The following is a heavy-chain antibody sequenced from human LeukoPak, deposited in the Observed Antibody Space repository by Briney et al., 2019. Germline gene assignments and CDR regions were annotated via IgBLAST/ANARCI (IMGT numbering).Heavy chain of an antibody. CDR1: GGSISSGSYY. D-gene: IGHD1-26*01. CDR2: IYTSGST. Sequence: SETLSLTRTVSGGSISSGSYYGRWIRRPAGKGLEWIGRIYTSGSTNCNTSLKSRVTISVDTSKNQFSLKLSSVTAADTAVYYCARDLVYWGQGTLVTVSS. CDR3: ARDLVY. J-gene: IGHJ4*02. V-gene: IGHV4-61*02.